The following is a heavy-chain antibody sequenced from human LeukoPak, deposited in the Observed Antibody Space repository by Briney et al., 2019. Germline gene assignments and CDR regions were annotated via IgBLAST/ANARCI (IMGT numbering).Heavy chain of an antibody. D-gene: IGHD2-15*01. CDR3: ARQSNGYFDY. CDR2: IYYTGTT. Sequence: SETLSLTCTVSRGSISSNSYYWGWIRQPPGKGLECIGSIYYTGTTYYNPSLKSRSTMSVDTSKNQFSLKLSSVTAADTALYYCARQSNGYFDYWGQGTLVTVSS. V-gene: IGHV4-39*01. J-gene: IGHJ4*02. CDR1: RGSISSNSYY.